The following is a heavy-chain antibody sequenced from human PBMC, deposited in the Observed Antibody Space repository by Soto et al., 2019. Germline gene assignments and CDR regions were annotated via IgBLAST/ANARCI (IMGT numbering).Heavy chain of an antibody. J-gene: IGHJ6*02. CDR1: GYTFTGYY. CDR2: INPNSGGT. CDR3: ARDGGWLRNTAMVLFDGKDV. D-gene: IGHD5-18*01. V-gene: IGHV1-2*04. Sequence: QVQLVQSGAEVKKPGASVKVSCKASGYTFTGYYMHWVRQAPGQGLEWMGWINPNSGGTNYAQKFQGWVTMTRDTAISKADRELRRLRSDDTVVYYCARDGGWLRNTAMVLFDGKDVWGQGTTVTVSS.